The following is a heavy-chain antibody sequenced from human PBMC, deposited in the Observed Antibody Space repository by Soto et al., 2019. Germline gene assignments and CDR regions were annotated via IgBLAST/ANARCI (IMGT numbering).Heavy chain of an antibody. J-gene: IGHJ4*02. V-gene: IGHV3-23*01. Sequence: EVQLLESGGGLVQPGGSLRLSCAASGFTFSSSAMSWVRQAPGKWLEWVSAISGSGGSTYYADSVKGRFTISRDNSKNTLYLQMNSLRXEXTAIYYCAKGYIAREYFDYWGQGTLVTVSS. CDR3: AKGYIAREYFDY. D-gene: IGHD5-18*01. CDR2: ISGSGGST. CDR1: GFTFSSSA.